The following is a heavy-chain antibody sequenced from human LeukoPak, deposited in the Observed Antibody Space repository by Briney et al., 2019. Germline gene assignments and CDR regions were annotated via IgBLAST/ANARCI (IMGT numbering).Heavy chain of an antibody. CDR2: INPNSGGT. D-gene: IGHD3-3*01. Sequence: GASVKVSCKASGYTFTGYYMHWVRLAPGQGLEWMGWINPNSGGTNYAQKFQGRVTMTRDTSISTTYMELSRLRSEDTAVYYCASPRVSIWSGHPTGYYFDYWGQGTLVTVSS. V-gene: IGHV1-2*02. CDR3: ASPRVSIWSGHPTGYYFDY. CDR1: GYTFTGYY. J-gene: IGHJ4*02.